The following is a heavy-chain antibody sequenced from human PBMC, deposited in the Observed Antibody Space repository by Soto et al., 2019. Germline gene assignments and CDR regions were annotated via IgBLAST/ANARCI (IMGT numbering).Heavy chain of an antibody. CDR3: ARPALGRNSGFYYYYGMDV. CDR1: GGTFSSYG. V-gene: IGHV1-69*01. D-gene: IGHD3-10*01. Sequence: QVQLVQSGAEVKKPGSSVKVSCKASGGTFSSYGISWVRQAPGQGLEWMGGIIPIFGTENHAQKFQGRVTITADESTSTAYMELSSLRSEDTAVYYCARPALGRNSGFYYYYGMDVWGQGTTVTVSS. CDR2: IIPIFGTE. J-gene: IGHJ6*02.